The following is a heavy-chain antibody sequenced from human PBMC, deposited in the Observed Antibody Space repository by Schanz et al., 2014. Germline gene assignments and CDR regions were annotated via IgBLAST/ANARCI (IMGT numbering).Heavy chain of an antibody. D-gene: IGHD3-3*01. CDR3: VRDSFFAFDY. Sequence: EVQLLESGGGLVQPGGSLRLSCAASGFTFGDYAMTWVRQAPGKGLEWVSAISGGGGTTYYTDSVKGRFTMSRDNAKNSVFLQMNSLRAEDTAVYYCVRDSFFAFDYWGQGTLVTVSS. CDR2: ISGGGGTT. V-gene: IGHV3-23*01. CDR1: GFTFGDYA. J-gene: IGHJ4*02.